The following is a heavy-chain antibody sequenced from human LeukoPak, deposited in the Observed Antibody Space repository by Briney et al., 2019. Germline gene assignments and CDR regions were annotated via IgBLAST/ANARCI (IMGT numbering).Heavy chain of an antibody. Sequence: ASVKVSCKASGNTFTIHWVRQAPGQGPEGMGGISPRGGSTTYAQKFQGRVTLTRDMSTSTDYLELSSLRSEDTAVYYCARDNSVRDEAWWFNPWGQGTLVTVSS. J-gene: IGHJ5*02. CDR2: ISPRGGST. V-gene: IGHV1-46*01. D-gene: IGHD5-24*01. CDR3: ARDNSVRDEAWWFNP. CDR1: GNTFT.